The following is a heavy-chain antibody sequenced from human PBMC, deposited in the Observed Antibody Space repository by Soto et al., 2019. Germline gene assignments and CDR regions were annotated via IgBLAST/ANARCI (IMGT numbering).Heavy chain of an antibody. CDR3: AKDLQFFVWGSYPHD. J-gene: IGHJ4*02. Sequence: PGGSLRLSCAASGFSFDEYVMHWVRQGPGKGLEWVSGINWDSGRIAYADSVKGRFTISRDNAKNSLFLHMNSLTSEDTGLYYCAKDLQFFVWGSYPHDWGQGTLVTVSS. D-gene: IGHD3-16*02. CDR1: GFSFDEYV. V-gene: IGHV3-9*01. CDR2: INWDSGRI.